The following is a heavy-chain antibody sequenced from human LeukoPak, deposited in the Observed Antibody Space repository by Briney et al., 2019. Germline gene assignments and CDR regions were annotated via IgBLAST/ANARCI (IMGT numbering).Heavy chain of an antibody. D-gene: IGHD5-12*01. J-gene: IGHJ3*02. CDR1: GYSFTSYW. CDR2: IYPGDSDT. V-gene: IGHV5-51*01. Sequence: GESLKISCKGSGYSFTSYWIGWVRQMPGKGLEWMGIIYPGDSDTRYSPSFQGQVTISADKSISTAYLQWSSLKASDTAMYYRARRKSLRVDAFDIWGQGTMVTVSS. CDR3: ARRKSLRVDAFDI.